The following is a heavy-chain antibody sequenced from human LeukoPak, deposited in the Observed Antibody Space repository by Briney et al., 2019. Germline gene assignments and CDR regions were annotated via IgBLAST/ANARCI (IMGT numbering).Heavy chain of an antibody. J-gene: IGHJ4*02. D-gene: IGHD3-22*01. V-gene: IGHV3-7*01. CDR3: ASLAGDYYDSSGYEYYFDY. CDR1: GGSISSGSYY. Sequence: ETLSLTCTVSGGSISSGSYYWSWIRQPAGKGLEWVANIKQDGSEKYYVDSVKGRFTISRDNAKNSLYLQMNSLRAEDTAVYYCASLAGDYYDSSGYEYYFDYWGQGTLVTVSS. CDR2: IKQDGSEK.